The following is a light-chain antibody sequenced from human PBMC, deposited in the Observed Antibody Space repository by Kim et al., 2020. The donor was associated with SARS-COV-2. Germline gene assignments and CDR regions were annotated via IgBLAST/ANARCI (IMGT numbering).Light chain of an antibody. CDR1: SLRSYY. CDR3: NSRDSSGNHLV. V-gene: IGLV3-19*01. CDR2: GKN. J-gene: IGLJ2*01. Sequence: ALGQTVRITCQGDSLRSYYANWYQQKPGQAPLLVIYGKNNRPSGIPDRFSGSSSGNTASLTFTGAQAEDEADYNCNSRDSSGNHLVFGGGTQLTVL.